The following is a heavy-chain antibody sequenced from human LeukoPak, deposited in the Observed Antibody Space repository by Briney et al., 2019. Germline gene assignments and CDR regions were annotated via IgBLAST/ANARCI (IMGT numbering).Heavy chain of an antibody. Sequence: PAGSLRLSCAASGFTFSTYWMHGVRQAPGKGLVWVSRISSDGSTTSYADSVKGRFTISRDNAKNTLYLQMNSLRAEDTAIYYCTTGGRSRADSWGQGTLVTVSS. V-gene: IGHV3-74*01. D-gene: IGHD6-13*01. J-gene: IGHJ4*02. CDR1: GFTFSTYW. CDR3: TTGGRSRADS. CDR2: ISSDGSTT.